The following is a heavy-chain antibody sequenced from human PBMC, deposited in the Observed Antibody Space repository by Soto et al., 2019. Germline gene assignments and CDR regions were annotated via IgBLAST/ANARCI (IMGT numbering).Heavy chain of an antibody. Sequence: QITLKESGPPLVKPTQTLTLTCTLSGFSLSTSGVGVGWIRQSPGKALEWLAVIYWDDVKHYSPSLERRLTITKDPSESEVVLTMTNMDPVDTATYYCARKGSGDYALDYWGQGILVTVSS. V-gene: IGHV2-5*02. CDR3: ARKGSGDYALDY. J-gene: IGHJ4*02. D-gene: IGHD4-17*01. CDR2: IYWDDVK. CDR1: GFSLSTSGVG.